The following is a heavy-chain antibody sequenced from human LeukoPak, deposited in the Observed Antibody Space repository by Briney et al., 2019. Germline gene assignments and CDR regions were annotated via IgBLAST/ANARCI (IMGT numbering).Heavy chain of an antibody. CDR1: GFTFSYYA. CDR2: ISKDENEK. Sequence: GRSLRLSCAASGFTFSYYAMHWVRQAPGKGPEWVGIISKDENEKKYADSVKGRFTISRDNSKNTLFLQMNSLRAEDTAVYYCAKEGAVAGTKFDYWGQGTLVTVSS. CDR3: AKEGAVAGTKFDY. D-gene: IGHD6-19*01. V-gene: IGHV3-30-3*01. J-gene: IGHJ4*02.